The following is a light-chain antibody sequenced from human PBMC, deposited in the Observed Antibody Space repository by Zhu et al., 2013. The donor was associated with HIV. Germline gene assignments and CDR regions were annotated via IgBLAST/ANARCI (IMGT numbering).Light chain of an antibody. V-gene: IGKV1-33*01. CDR1: QDITNY. CDR3: LQDYNYPYT. Sequence: DIQMTQSPSSLPASVGDRVTITCQASQDITNYVNWYQQKAGKAPKLLIYDASNLQTGVPSRFTGSGSGTHFTFTIRSLQPEDIATYYCLQDYNYPYTFGQGTKLEIK. CDR2: DAS. J-gene: IGKJ2*01.